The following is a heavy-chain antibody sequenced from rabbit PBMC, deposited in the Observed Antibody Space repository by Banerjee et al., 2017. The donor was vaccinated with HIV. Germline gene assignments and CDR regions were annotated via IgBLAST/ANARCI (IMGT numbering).Heavy chain of an antibody. Sequence: QEQLVESGGGLVQPGGSLKLSCKASGFDFSSYGVSWVRQAPGKGLEWIGYIDPVFGSTYYASWVNGRFTISSHNAQNTLYLQLNSLTAADTATYFCVRDLYMLVANLWGPGTLVTVS. J-gene: IGHJ4*01. CDR3: VRDLYMLVANL. V-gene: IGHV1S47*01. CDR1: GFDFSSYG. CDR2: IDPVFGST. D-gene: IGHD1-1*01.